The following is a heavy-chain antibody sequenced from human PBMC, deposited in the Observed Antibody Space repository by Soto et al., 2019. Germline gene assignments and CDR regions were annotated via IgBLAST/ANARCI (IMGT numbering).Heavy chain of an antibody. CDR1: GFILIESGMC. D-gene: IGHD3-10*01. J-gene: IGHJ4*02. CDR3: ARMRQQIPYSGPTKYYFDY. V-gene: IGHV2-70*01. Sequence: SGPTLVNPTQTLTLTCSFSGFILIESGMCVSWIRQPPGKALEWLALIDWDGDKFYNTSLKTRLNLSKDTSNTQVVLTMTNMDPMDTATYYCARMRQQIPYSGPTKYYFDYWGQGALVTVSS. CDR2: IDWDGDK.